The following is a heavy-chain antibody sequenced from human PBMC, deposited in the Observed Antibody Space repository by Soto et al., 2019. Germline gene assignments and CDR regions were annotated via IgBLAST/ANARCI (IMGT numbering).Heavy chain of an antibody. Sequence: QVQLQESGPGLVKPSGTLSLTSAVSGGSISSSHWWTWVRQSPGKGLEYIGEISHSGTSNSNPSLKSRVTLSVDMSKNHFSLTLNSVTAADTAVYYCARVVLTITRGAFDAWGQGTLVIVSS. CDR2: ISHSGTS. CDR1: GGSISSSHW. D-gene: IGHD3-9*01. V-gene: IGHV4-4*02. CDR3: ARVVLTITRGAFDA. J-gene: IGHJ3*01.